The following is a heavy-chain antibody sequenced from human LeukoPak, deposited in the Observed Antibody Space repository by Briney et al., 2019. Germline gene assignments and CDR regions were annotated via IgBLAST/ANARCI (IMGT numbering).Heavy chain of an antibody. D-gene: IGHD6-13*01. V-gene: IGHV4-61*01. CDR1: GGSVSSSNYY. J-gene: IGHJ4*02. CDR2: FSYNVHS. Sequence: SDTLSLTCTVSGGSVSSSNYYWSWIRQPPGKGPEGVGFFSYNVHSDYNPSLKSRVTISVDTSKNQFSLRLSSATAADTAIYYCARVSVAGTGPDYWGQGTQVTVSS. CDR3: ARVSVAGTGPDY.